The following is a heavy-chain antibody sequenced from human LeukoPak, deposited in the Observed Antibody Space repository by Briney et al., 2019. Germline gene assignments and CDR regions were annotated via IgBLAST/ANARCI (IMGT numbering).Heavy chain of an antibody. CDR2: IYTSGST. V-gene: IGHV4-61*09. J-gene: IGHJ4*02. Sequence: PSETLSLTCTVSGGSISSGSYYWSWIRQPAGKGLEWIGHIYTSGSTNYNPSLKSRVTISIDTSRNQFSLNLNSLTAADTAVYYCARVLDLDFIRPVDYWGQGILVTVSS. CDR3: ARVLDLDFIRPVDY. CDR1: GGSISSGSYY. D-gene: IGHD1-1*01.